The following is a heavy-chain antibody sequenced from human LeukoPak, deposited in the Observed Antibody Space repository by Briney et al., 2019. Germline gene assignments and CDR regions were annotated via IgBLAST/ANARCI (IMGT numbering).Heavy chain of an antibody. J-gene: IGHJ3*02. CDR1: GYTFTTYA. Sequence: ASVKVSCKASGYTFTTYAMNWVRQAPGQGLEWMGWINTNTGNPTYAQGFTGRFVFSLDTSVSTAYLQISSLKAEDTAVYYCARILRSFDWLDPPEAFDIWGQGTMVTVSS. CDR3: ARILRSFDWLDPPEAFDI. D-gene: IGHD3-9*01. V-gene: IGHV7-4-1*02. CDR2: INTNTGNP.